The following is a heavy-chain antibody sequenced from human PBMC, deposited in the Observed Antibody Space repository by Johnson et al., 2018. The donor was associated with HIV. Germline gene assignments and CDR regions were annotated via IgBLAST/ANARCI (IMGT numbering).Heavy chain of an antibody. J-gene: IGHJ3*02. CDR3: AKDYDFWSGSYTSGFDI. D-gene: IGHD3-3*01. CDR2: IRYDGSNK. Sequence: QVQLVESGGGLVQPGGSLRLSCAASGFTFTSYGMHWVRQAPGKGLEWVAFIRYDGSNKYYADSVKGRFTISRYNSKNTLYLQMNSLRSEDTALFYCAKDYDFWSGSYTSGFDIWGQGTMVTVSS. V-gene: IGHV3-30*02. CDR1: GFTFTSYG.